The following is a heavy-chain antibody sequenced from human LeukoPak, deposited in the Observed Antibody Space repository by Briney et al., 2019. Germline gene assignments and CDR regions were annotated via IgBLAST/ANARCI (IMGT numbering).Heavy chain of an antibody. D-gene: IGHD2-15*01. V-gene: IGHV1-69*05. Sequence: SVKVSCKASGGTFSSYAISWVRQAPGQGLEWMGWIIPIFGTANYAQKFQGRVTITTDEFTSTAYMELSSLRSEDTAVYYCARDRGYCSGGSCYSKGTYYYYYMDVWGKGTTVTVSS. CDR2: IIPIFGTA. CDR3: ARDRGYCSGGSCYSKGTYYYYYMDV. J-gene: IGHJ6*03. CDR1: GGTFSSYA.